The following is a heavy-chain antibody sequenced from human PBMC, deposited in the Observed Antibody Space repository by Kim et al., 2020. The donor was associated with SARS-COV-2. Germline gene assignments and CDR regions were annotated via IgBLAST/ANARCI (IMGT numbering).Heavy chain of an antibody. J-gene: IGHJ5*02. V-gene: IGHV3-15*01. CDR1: GFTFSNAW. Sequence: GGSLRLSCAASGFTFSNAWMSWVRQAPGKGLEWVGRIKSKTDGGTTDYVAPVKGRFTISRDDSKNTLYLQMNSLNSEDTAVYWCTTGHCISDNCSPWGQGTPVTVSS. CDR2: IKSKTDGGTT. D-gene: IGHD2-15*01. CDR3: TTGHCISDNCSP.